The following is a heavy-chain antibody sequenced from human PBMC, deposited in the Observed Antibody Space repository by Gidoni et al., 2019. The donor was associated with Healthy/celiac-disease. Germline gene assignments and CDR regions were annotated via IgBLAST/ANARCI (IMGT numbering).Heavy chain of an antibody. D-gene: IGHD5-12*01. CDR3: ARAHEYVDILATTPVKGDWFDP. Sequence: QVQLQQWGAGLLKHSETLSLTCAVYGGSFSGYYWSWIRQPPGKGLEWIGEINHSGSTNYNPSLKSRVTISVDTSKNQFSLKLSSVTAADTAVYYCARAHEYVDILATTPVKGDWFDPWGQGTLVTVSS. V-gene: IGHV4-34*01. CDR2: INHSGST. J-gene: IGHJ5*02. CDR1: GGSFSGYY.